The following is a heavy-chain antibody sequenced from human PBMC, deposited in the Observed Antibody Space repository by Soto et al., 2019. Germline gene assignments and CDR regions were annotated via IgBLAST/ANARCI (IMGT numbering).Heavy chain of an antibody. CDR2: IYPGDSDT. J-gene: IGHJ3*01. CDR1: GYSFTSYW. D-gene: IGHD3-9*01. CDR3: FAGLLYLSFIDGFDV. Sequence: GESLKISCKGSGYSFTSYWIGWVRQMPGKGLEWMGIIYPGDSDTRYSPSFQGQVTISADKSINTAYLQWSSLQASDTAMYYCFAGLLYLSFIDGFDVWGQGTMVTVSS. V-gene: IGHV5-51*01.